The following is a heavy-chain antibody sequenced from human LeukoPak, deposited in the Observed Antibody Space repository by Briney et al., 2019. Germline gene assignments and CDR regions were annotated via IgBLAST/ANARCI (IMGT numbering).Heavy chain of an antibody. V-gene: IGHV4-59*05. CDR1: GGSISDFY. Sequence: PSETLSLTCTVSGGSISDFYWSWIRQPPGKGLEWIGSIYYSGSAYYNPSLKSRVTISVDTSKNQFSLKLNSVTAADTAVYYCARLPSGGYDLDYWGQGTLVTVSS. CDR2: IYYSGSA. D-gene: IGHD5-12*01. J-gene: IGHJ4*02. CDR3: ARLPSGGYDLDY.